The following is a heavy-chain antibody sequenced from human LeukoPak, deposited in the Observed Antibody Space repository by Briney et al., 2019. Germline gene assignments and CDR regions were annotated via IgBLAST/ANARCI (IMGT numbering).Heavy chain of an antibody. D-gene: IGHD6-13*01. CDR2: VYYSGST. J-gene: IGHJ6*02. V-gene: IGHV4-59*01. Sequence: SETLSLTCTVSGGSISSYYWSWIRQPPGKGLEWIGYVYYSGSTNYNPSLKSRVTISVDTSKNQFSLKLSSVTAADTAVYYCARGTLYSSSWYAVYYGMDVWGQGTTVIVSS. CDR1: GGSISSYY. CDR3: ARGTLYSSSWYAVYYGMDV.